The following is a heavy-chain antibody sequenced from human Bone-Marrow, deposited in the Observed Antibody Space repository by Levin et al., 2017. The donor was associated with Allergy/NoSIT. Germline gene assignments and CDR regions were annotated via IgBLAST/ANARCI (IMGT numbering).Heavy chain of an antibody. CDR3: ARDIAAAHKDIYYYGMDV. CDR2: ISYDGSNK. CDR1: GFTFSSYA. J-gene: IGHJ6*02. D-gene: IGHD6-13*01. V-gene: IGHV3-30*04. Sequence: GESLKISCAASGFTFSSYAMHWVRQAPGKGLEWVAVISYDGSNKYYADSVKGRFTISRDNSKNTLYLQMNSLRAEDTAVYYCARDIAAAHKDIYYYGMDVWGQGTTVTVSS.